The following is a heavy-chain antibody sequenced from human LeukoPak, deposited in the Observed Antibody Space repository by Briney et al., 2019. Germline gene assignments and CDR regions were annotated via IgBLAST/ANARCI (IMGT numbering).Heavy chain of an antibody. CDR3: AGAHYYDSSGYRYYFDY. CDR1: GYTFTGYY. J-gene: IGHJ4*02. CDR2: INPNNGGT. V-gene: IGHV1-2*02. Sequence: VASVKVSCKASGYTFTGYYMHWVRQAPGQGLEWMGWINPNNGGTNYAQKFQGRVTMTRDTSISTAYMELSRLRSDDTAAYYCAGAHYYDSSGYRYYFDYWGQGTLVTVS. D-gene: IGHD3-22*01.